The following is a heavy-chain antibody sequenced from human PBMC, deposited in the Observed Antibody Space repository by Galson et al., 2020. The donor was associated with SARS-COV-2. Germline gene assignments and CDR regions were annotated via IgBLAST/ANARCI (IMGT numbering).Heavy chain of an antibody. CDR1: GYTFISYY. CDR3: AARASLTAPDDCDI. D-gene: IGHD2-21*02. V-gene: IGHV5-10-1*01. Sequence: HGESLKISCSGSGYTFISYYITWVRRVPGKGLEWMGRIDPSDSYTNYSPSFQGHVTISADKSISTAYLQWSNLKASDTAIYYCAARASLTAPDDCDIWGQGTMVTVSS. CDR2: IDPSDSYT. J-gene: IGHJ3*02.